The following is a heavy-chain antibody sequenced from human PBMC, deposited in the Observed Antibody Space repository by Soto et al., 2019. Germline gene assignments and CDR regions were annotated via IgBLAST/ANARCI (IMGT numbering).Heavy chain of an antibody. J-gene: IGHJ5*02. CDR3: ARYVIAARPMAWFDP. Sequence: QVQLVQSGAEVKKPGSSVKVSCKASGGTFSSYAISWVRQAPGQGLEWMGGIIPIFGTANYAQKFQGRVTITADESTSTAYMELSRLRSEDTAVYYCARYVIAARPMAWFDPWGQGTLVTVSS. CDR1: GGTFSSYA. V-gene: IGHV1-69*12. CDR2: IIPIFGTA. D-gene: IGHD6-6*01.